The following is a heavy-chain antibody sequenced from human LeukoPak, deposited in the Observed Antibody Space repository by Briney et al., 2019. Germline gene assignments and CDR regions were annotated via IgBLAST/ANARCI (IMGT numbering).Heavy chain of an antibody. CDR3: ARGRGFDY. V-gene: IGHV4-59*01. Sequence: SETLSLTCAVYGGSFSGYYWSWIRQPPGKGLEWIGYIYYSGSTNYNPSLKSRVTISVDTSKNQFSLKLSSVTAADTAVYYCARGRGFDYWGQGTLVTVSS. J-gene: IGHJ4*02. CDR1: GGSFSGYY. CDR2: IYYSGST.